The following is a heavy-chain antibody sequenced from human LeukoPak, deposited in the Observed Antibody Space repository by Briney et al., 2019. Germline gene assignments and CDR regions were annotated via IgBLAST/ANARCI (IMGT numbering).Heavy chain of an antibody. Sequence: GGSLRLSCAASGFTFSTYWMHWVRQAPGKGLVWLSRISSDGSSTNYADSVKGRFTISRDNAKNTLYLQMNSLRAEDTAVYYCAKRTPYSSGSYYFDYWGQGTLVTVSS. D-gene: IGHD3-22*01. J-gene: IGHJ4*02. CDR3: AKRTPYSSGSYYFDY. CDR2: ISSDGSST. V-gene: IGHV3-74*01. CDR1: GFTFSTYW.